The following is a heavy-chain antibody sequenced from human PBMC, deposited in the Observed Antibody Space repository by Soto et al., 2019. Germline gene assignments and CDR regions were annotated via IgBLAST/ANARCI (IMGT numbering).Heavy chain of an antibody. CDR3: ARGTTFDP. J-gene: IGHJ5*02. D-gene: IGHD4-17*01. CDR2: ISSNGGST. V-gene: IGHV3-64*01. Sequence: VQLVESGGGLVQPGGSLRLSCAASGFTFSSYAMHWVRQAPGKGLEYVSAISSNGGSTYYANSVKGRFTISRDNSKNTLYLQMGSLRAEDMAVYYCARGTTFDPWGQGTLVTVSS. CDR1: GFTFSSYA.